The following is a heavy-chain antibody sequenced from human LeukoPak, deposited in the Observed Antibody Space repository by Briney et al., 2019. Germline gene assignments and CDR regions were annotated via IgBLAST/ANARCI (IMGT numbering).Heavy chain of an antibody. J-gene: IGHJ4*02. CDR1: GFTFSYYA. CDR3: ARDLWVNDY. D-gene: IGHD3-16*01. CDR2: IKQDESEK. V-gene: IGHV3-7*04. Sequence: GGSLRLSCAASGFTFSYYAMSWVRQAPGKGLEWVASIKQDESEKYYVDSVKGRFTISRDNAKNSLYLQMNSLRVEDTAVYYCARDLWVNDYWGQGTLVTVSS.